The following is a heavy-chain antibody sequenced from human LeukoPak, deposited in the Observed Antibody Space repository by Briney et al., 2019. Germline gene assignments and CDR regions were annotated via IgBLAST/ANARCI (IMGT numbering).Heavy chain of an antibody. Sequence: SETLSLTCAVYGGSFSGYYWSWIRQPPGKGLEWIGEINHSGSTNYNPSLKSRVTISVDTSKNQFSLKLSSVTAADTAVYYCAREGRPANPSDYWGQGTLVSVTS. CDR3: AREGRPANPSDY. CDR2: INHSGST. CDR1: GGSFSGYY. D-gene: IGHD4/OR15-4a*01. J-gene: IGHJ4*02. V-gene: IGHV4-34*01.